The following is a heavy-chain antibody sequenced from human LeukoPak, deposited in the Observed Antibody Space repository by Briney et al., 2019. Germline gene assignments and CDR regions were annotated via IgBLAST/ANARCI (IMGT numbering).Heavy chain of an antibody. CDR3: AKDLRGDPRNY. V-gene: IGHV3-23*01. J-gene: IGHJ4*02. D-gene: IGHD2-21*01. CDR1: GFTFSSYA. CDR2: ISGSGGST. Sequence: GGSLRLSCAASGFTFSSYAMSWARQAPGKGLEWVSAISGSGGSTYYADSVKGRFTISRDNSKNTLYLQMNSLRAEDTAVYYCAKDLRGDPRNYWGQGTLVTVSS.